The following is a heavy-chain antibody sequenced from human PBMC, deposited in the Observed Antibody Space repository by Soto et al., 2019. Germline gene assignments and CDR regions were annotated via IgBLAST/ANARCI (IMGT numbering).Heavy chain of an antibody. D-gene: IGHD3-9*01. CDR2: ISFNGNSL. V-gene: IGHV3-30-3*01. J-gene: IGHJ4*02. CDR3: ARTFDTITYYFDY. Sequence: GGSLRLSCTASEFSFSSYAMHRIRQSPGKGLEWVAVISFNGNSLHYADSVKDRFTISRDNSKSTLYLQMNNMRTEDTAVYYCARTFDTITYYFDYWGQGTLVSVSS. CDR1: EFSFSSYA.